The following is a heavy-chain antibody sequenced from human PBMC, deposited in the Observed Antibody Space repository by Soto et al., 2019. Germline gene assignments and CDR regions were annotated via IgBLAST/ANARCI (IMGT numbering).Heavy chain of an antibody. J-gene: IGHJ4*02. CDR1: GGSFSGYY. Sequence: SETLSLTCAVYGGSFSGYYWSWIRQPPGKGLEWIGEINHSGSTNYNPSLKSRVTISVDTSKNQFSLKLSSVTAADAAVYYCATQTTPFTWLYWGQGTLVTVSS. D-gene: IGHD4-4*01. V-gene: IGHV4-34*01. CDR3: ATQTTPFTWLY. CDR2: INHSGST.